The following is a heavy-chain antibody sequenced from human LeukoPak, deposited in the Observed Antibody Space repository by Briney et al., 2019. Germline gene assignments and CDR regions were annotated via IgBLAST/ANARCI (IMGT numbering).Heavy chain of an antibody. CDR3: ARLMARNVIFWFDS. V-gene: IGHV3-48*03. CDR1: GFSFNNYD. CDR2: ISSSGSTT. Sequence: GGSLRLSCEASGFSFNNYDMNWVRQAPGKGLEWISYISSSGSTTYYADSVKGRFTIFRDNRKSSLHLQMNRLRAEDTAIYYCARLMARNVIFWFDSWGQGTPITVSS. D-gene: IGHD5-24*01. J-gene: IGHJ5*01.